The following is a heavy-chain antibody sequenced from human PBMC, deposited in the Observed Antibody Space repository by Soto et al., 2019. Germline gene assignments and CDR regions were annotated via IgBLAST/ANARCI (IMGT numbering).Heavy chain of an antibody. CDR2: IYPSDSDT. CDR1: EYNFTRYW. D-gene: IGHD5-18*01. V-gene: IGHV5-51*01. Sequence: PGESQKISYKGSEYNFTRYWIGWVRQMPGKGLEWMGIIYPSDSDTRYSPSFQGQVTISADKSISTAYLQWSSLKASDTAMYYCASYNYGREIYGVDVWGQGTTVTVSS. J-gene: IGHJ6*02. CDR3: ASYNYGREIYGVDV.